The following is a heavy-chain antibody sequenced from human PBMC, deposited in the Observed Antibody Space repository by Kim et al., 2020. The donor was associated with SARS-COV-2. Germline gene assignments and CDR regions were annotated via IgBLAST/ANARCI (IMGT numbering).Heavy chain of an antibody. Sequence: GGSLRLSCAASGFTFSSYDMHWVRQATGKGLEWVSAIGTAGDTYYPGSVKGRFTISRENAKNSLYLQMNSLRAGDTAVYYCARSKPWVNEKWLGNQGAPYYFDYWGQGTLVTVSS. CDR1: GFTFSSYD. CDR3: ARSKPWVNEKWLGNQGAPYYFDY. V-gene: IGHV3-13*04. D-gene: IGHD3-22*01. J-gene: IGHJ4*02. CDR2: IGTAGDT.